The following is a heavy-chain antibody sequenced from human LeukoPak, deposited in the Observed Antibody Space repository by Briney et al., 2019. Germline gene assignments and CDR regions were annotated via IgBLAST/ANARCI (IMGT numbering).Heavy chain of an antibody. Sequence: PGGSLRLSCAASGLTFSTYWMSWVRQAPGKGLECVGIINEHGSEKYYVDSVEGRFTISRDNAKNSLYLQINSLRAEDTAVYYCARGALRSVDYWGQGTLLTVSS. D-gene: IGHD3-10*02. CDR1: GLTFSTYW. CDR2: INEHGSEK. J-gene: IGHJ4*02. V-gene: IGHV3-7*03. CDR3: ARGALRSVDY.